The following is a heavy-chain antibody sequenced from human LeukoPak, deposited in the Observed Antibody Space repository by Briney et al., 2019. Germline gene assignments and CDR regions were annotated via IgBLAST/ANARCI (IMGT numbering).Heavy chain of an antibody. J-gene: IGHJ5*02. CDR1: GYNITSYW. Sequence: GASLQISRKGSGYNITSYWNGGGRQLPGKGQERMGNIYPGDSDTRYSPSFQGQVTISADKSISTAYLQWSSLKASDTAMYYCARGREMVTINWFDPWGQGTLVTVSS. CDR2: IYPGDSDT. CDR3: ARGREMVTINWFDP. V-gene: IGHV5-51*01. D-gene: IGHD5-24*01.